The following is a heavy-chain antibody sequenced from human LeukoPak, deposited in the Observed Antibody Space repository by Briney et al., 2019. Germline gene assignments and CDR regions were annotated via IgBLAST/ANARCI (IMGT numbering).Heavy chain of an antibody. Sequence: GGSLRLSCAASGFTFSSHAMSWVRQAPGKGLEWVSGILSSGGSTYYADSVKGRFTISRDNAKNTLYLQMSSLRAEDTAVYYCARKASNFDYWGQGTLVTVSS. CDR2: ILSSGGST. CDR1: GFTFSSHA. V-gene: IGHV3-23*01. CDR3: ARKASNFDY. J-gene: IGHJ4*02.